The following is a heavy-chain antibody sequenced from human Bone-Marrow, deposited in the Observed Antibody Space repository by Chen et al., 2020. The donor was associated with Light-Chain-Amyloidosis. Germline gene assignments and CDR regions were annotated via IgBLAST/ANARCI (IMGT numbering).Heavy chain of an antibody. CDR2: IYYSGST. D-gene: IGHD4-17*01. V-gene: IGHV4-39*01. CDR1: GGSISSSSYY. Sequence: QLQLQESGPGLVKPSETMSLTCTVSGGSISSSSYYWGWIRQPTGKGLEWIGSIYYSGSTYYNPSLKSRVTISVDTSKNQFSLKLSSVTAADTAVYYCASNGDSTGYWGQGTLVTVSS. CDR3: ASNGDSTGY. J-gene: IGHJ4*02.